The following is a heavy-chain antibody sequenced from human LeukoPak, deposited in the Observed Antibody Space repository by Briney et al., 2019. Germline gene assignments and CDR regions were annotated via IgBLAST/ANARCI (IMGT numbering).Heavy chain of an antibody. Sequence: GGSLRLSCVASGFSFSDSVIHWVRQAPGKGLEWVAVISYDGSNKYYADSVKGRFTISRDNSKNTLYLQMNSLRAEDTAVYYCAREEVAVAGRSLDYWGQGTLVTVSS. J-gene: IGHJ4*02. D-gene: IGHD6-19*01. CDR3: AREEVAVAGRSLDY. CDR2: ISYDGSNK. V-gene: IGHV3-30-3*01. CDR1: GFSFSDSV.